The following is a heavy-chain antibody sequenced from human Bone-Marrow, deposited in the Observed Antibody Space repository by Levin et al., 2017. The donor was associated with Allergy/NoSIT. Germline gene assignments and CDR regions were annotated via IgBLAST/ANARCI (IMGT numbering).Heavy chain of an antibody. D-gene: IGHD5-18*01. Sequence: SETLSLTCTVSGGSISSGSYYWSWIRQPAGKGLEWIGRIYTSGSTNYNPSLKSRVTISVDTSKNQFSLKLSSVTAADTAVYYCATGPRPNDVDTAIWVDYWGQGTLVTVSS. V-gene: IGHV4-61*02. CDR3: ATGPRPNDVDTAIWVDY. CDR1: GGSISSGSYY. CDR2: IYTSGST. J-gene: IGHJ4*02.